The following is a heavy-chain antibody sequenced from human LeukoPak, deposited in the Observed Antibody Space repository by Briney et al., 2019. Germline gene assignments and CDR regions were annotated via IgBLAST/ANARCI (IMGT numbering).Heavy chain of an antibody. CDR1: GGTFSSYA. V-gene: IGHV1-69*04. J-gene: IGHJ4*02. Sequence: GSSVKVSCKASGGTFSSYAISWVRQAPGQGLEWMGRIIPILGIANYAQKFQGRVTITADKPTSTAYMELSSLRSEDTTVYYCARRGSGSYSENYFDYWGQGTLVTVSS. CDR3: ARRGSGSYSENYFDY. CDR2: IIPILGIA. D-gene: IGHD1-26*01.